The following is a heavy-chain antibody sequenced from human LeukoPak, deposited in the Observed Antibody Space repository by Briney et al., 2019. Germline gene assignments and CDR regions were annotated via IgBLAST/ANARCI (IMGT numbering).Heavy chain of an antibody. V-gene: IGHV1-69*05. CDR1: GGTFSSYA. J-gene: IGHJ5*02. Sequence: ASVKVSCKASGGTFSSYAISWVRQAPGQGLEWMGGIIPIFGTANYAQKFQGRVTITTDESTSTAYMELSSLRSEDTAVYYCARDVVGALGFDPWGQGTLVTVSS. CDR2: IIPIFGTA. CDR3: ARDVVGALGFDP. D-gene: IGHD1-26*01.